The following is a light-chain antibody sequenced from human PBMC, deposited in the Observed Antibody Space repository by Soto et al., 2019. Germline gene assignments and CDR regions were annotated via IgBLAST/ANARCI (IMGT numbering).Light chain of an antibody. CDR2: DSS. J-gene: IGKJ4*01. Sequence: EIVLTQSPATLSLSPGEGATLSCRASQSVNSYLVWYQQKPGQAPRLLIYDSSNRATGIPARFSGSGSGTHFILTIRSLEPEDFAVYYCQHRSNWPVTLGEGTKVEIK. CDR3: QHRSNWPVT. V-gene: IGKV3-11*01. CDR1: QSVNSY.